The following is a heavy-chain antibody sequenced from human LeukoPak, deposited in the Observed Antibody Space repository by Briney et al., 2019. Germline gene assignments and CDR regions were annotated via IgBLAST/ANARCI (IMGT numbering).Heavy chain of an antibody. CDR2: INAGNGNT. J-gene: IGHJ6*03. CDR3: ARGVAAYYYYMYV. D-gene: IGHD3-3*01. V-gene: IGHV1-3*03. CDR1: GYTFTSYA. Sequence: ASVKVSCTASGYTFTSYAMHWVRQAPGQRLGWMGWINAGNGNTKYSKEFQGRVTITRDTSASTAYMELSSLRSEDMAVYYCARGVAAYYYYMYVWGKGTTVTISS.